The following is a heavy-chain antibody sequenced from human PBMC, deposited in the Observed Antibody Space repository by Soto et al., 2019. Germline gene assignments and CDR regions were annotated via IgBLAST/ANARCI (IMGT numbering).Heavy chain of an antibody. V-gene: IGHV1-18*04. CDR3: ARDYSSGLWYFDL. D-gene: IGHD6-19*01. Sequence: ASVKVSCKASGYTFTSYGSSWVRQAPGQGLEWMGWISAYNGNTNYAQKLQGRVTMTTDTSASTAYMELGSLRSDDTAVYYCARDYSSGLWYFDLWGRGTLVTVSS. J-gene: IGHJ2*01. CDR1: GYTFTSYG. CDR2: ISAYNGNT.